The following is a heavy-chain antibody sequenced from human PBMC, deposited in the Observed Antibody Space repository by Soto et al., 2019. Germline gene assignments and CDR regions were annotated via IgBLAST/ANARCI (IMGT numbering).Heavy chain of an antibody. J-gene: IGHJ6*02. CDR1: GGTFSSYA. Sequence: ASVKVSCKASGGTFSSYAISWVRQAPGQGLEWMGGIIPIFGTANYAQKFQGRVTITADESTSTAYMELSSLRSEDTAVYYCARPRITMVRGVSTPYYYGMDVWGQGTTVTVYS. D-gene: IGHD3-10*01. V-gene: IGHV1-69*13. CDR2: IIPIFGTA. CDR3: ARPRITMVRGVSTPYYYGMDV.